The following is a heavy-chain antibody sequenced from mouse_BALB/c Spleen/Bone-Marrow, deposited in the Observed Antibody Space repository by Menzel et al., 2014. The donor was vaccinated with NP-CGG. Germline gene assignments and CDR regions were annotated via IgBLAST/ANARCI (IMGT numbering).Heavy chain of an antibody. V-gene: IGHV5-17*02. CDR3: ARSPYGYDGRDY. J-gene: IGHJ4*01. CDR1: GFTFXSFG. CDR2: ISSGSSTI. Sequence: EVQLVESGGGLVQPGGSRKLSCAASGFTFXSFGMHWVRQAPEKGLEWVAYISSGSSTICYADTVKGRFTISRDNPKNTLFLQMTSLRSEDTAMYYCARSPYGYDGRDYWGQGTSVTVSS. D-gene: IGHD2-2*01.